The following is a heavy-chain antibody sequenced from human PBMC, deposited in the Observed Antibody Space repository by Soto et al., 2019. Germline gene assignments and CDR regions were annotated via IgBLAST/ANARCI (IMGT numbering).Heavy chain of an antibody. CDR1: GGSISSYY. CDR3: ARAPLSDYGGENWFDP. V-gene: IGHV4-59*01. D-gene: IGHD4-17*01. CDR2: IYYSGST. Sequence: SETLSLTCTVSGGSISSYYWSWIRQPPGKGLEWIGYIYYSGSTNYNPSLKNRVTISVDTSKNQFSLKLSSGTAADTAVYYCARAPLSDYGGENWFDPWGQGTLVTVSS. J-gene: IGHJ5*02.